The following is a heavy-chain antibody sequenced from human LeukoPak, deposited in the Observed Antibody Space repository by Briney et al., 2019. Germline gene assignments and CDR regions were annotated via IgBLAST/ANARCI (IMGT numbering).Heavy chain of an antibody. CDR2: INSDGRST. J-gene: IGHJ4*02. D-gene: IGHD3-22*01. CDR3: AKIYYDSSGYFDY. Sequence: GGSLRLSCAASGFTFSSYGMHWVRHAPGKGLVGVSRINSDGRSTNYADSVKGRFTISRDNSKNTLYLQMNSLRAEDTAVYYCAKIYYDSSGYFDYWGQGTLVTVSS. V-gene: IGHV3-NL1*01. CDR1: GFTFSSYG.